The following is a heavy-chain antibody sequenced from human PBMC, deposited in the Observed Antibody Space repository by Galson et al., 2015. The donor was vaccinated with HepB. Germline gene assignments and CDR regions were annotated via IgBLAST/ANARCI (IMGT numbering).Heavy chain of an antibody. Sequence: SVKVSCKASGYTFTSYYMHWVRQAPGQGLEWMGIINPSGGSTSYAQKLQGRVTMTRDTSTSTVYMELSSLRSEDTAVYYCARGRRSSWGAYYYYYGMDVWGQGTTVTVSS. D-gene: IGHD6-13*01. J-gene: IGHJ6*02. V-gene: IGHV1-46*04. CDR3: ARGRRSSWGAYYYYYGMDV. CDR2: INPSGGST. CDR1: GYTFTSYY.